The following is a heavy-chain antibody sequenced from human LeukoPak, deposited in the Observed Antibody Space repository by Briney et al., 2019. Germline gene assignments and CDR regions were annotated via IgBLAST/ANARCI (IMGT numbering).Heavy chain of an antibody. CDR3: ARGGSYYARRAFDI. D-gene: IGHD1-26*01. V-gene: IGHV4-34*01. CDR1: GESFTGYY. J-gene: IGHJ3*02. CDR2: INHSGST. Sequence: SETLSLTCAVYGESFTGYYWNWIRQPPGKGLEWIGEINHSGSTNYNPSLKSRVTISVDTSKNQFSLKLSSMTAADTAVYYCARGGSYYARRAFDIWGQGTMVTVSS.